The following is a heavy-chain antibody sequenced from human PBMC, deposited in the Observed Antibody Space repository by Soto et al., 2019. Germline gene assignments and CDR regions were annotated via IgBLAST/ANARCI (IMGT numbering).Heavy chain of an antibody. D-gene: IGHD1-1*01. CDR3: ARGVPDHDGAAS. J-gene: IGHJ5*02. Sequence: EEQLVESGGNLVQPGGSLRLSCAASGVTFNRYWMHWVRQTPERGLMWVSRSNGDASRTNYADSVKGRFTISRDNAKNTVYLQRDSLRVEDTAVYYCARGVPDHDGAASWGRGTLVTVSS. CDR2: SNGDASRT. V-gene: IGHV3-74*01. CDR1: GVTFNRYW.